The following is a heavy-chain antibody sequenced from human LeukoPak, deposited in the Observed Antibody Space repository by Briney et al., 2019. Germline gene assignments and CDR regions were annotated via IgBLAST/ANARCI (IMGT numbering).Heavy chain of an antibody. CDR2: IYYSGST. V-gene: IGHV4-59*01. D-gene: IGHD3-22*01. J-gene: IGHJ4*02. CDR1: GDSISTYY. Sequence: PSETLSLTCSVSGDSISTYYWSWIRQPPGKGLEWIGYIYYSGSTNYNPSLKSRVTISVDTSKNQFSLKLSSVTAADTAVYYCARGEYYYDSSGYSSPFFDYWGQGTLVTVSS. CDR3: ARGEYYYDSSGYSSPFFDY.